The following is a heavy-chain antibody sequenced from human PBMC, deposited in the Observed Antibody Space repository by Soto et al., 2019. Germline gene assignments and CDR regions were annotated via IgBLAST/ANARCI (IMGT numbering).Heavy chain of an antibody. D-gene: IGHD3-16*02. V-gene: IGHV1-18*01. CDR1: GYTFTSYG. CDR3: ARGRGMITFGGVIVTAFDY. CDR2: ISAYNGNT. J-gene: IGHJ4*02. Sequence: VASVKVSCKASGYTFTSYGISWVRQAPGQGLEWMGWISAYNGNTNYAQKLQGRVTMTTDTSTSTAYMELRSLRSDDTAVYYCARGRGMITFGGVIVTAFDYWGQGTQVTVSS.